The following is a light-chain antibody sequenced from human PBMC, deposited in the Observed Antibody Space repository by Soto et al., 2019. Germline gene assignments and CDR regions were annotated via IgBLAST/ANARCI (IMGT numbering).Light chain of an antibody. CDR2: GAF. J-gene: IGKJ1*01. V-gene: IGKV3-20*01. CDR3: QQYVTSSPRT. Sequence: EIVLTQSPGTLSLSPGERATFSCRAIQSVSSNYLAWYQQKPGQAPRLLIYGAFKRATGIPDRFSGSGSGTDFTLTITRLEPEDFAVYYCQQYVTSSPRTFGQGTKVDIK. CDR1: QSVSSNY.